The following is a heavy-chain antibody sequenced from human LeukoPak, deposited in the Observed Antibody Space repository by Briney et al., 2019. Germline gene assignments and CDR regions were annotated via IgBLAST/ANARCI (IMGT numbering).Heavy chain of an antibody. D-gene: IGHD6-25*01. CDR2: IYYSGST. CDR3: ARQRRLDY. Sequence: TSETLSLTCTVSGGSISSSSYYWGWIRQPPGKGLEWIGSIYYSGSTYYNPSLKSRVTISVDTSKNQFSLKLSSVTAADTALYYCARQRRLDYWGQGTLITVSS. V-gene: IGHV4-39*01. J-gene: IGHJ4*02. CDR1: GGSISSSSYY.